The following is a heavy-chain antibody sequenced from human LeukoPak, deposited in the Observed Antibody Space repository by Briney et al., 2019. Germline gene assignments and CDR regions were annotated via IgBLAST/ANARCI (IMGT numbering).Heavy chain of an antibody. CDR3: ATRCTNGVCYKAYYMDV. V-gene: IGHV1-2*02. Sequence: ASVKVSCKASGYTLTSYYLHWVRQAPGQGLEWLGWINLNGGGTLSAQKFPGRVTMTRDASISTAYMELSGLRSDDTAVYYCATRCTNGVCYKAYYMDVWGKGTTVTVSS. CDR2: INLNGGGT. J-gene: IGHJ6*03. CDR1: GYTLTSYY. D-gene: IGHD2-8*01.